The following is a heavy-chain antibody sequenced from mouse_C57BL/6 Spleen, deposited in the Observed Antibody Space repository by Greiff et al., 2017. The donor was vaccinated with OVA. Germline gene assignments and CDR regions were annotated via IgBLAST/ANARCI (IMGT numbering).Heavy chain of an antibody. D-gene: IGHD2-5*01. Sequence: EVKLMESGGGLVKPGGSLKLSCVASGFTFSDYGMHWVRQAPEKGLEWVAYISSGSSTIYYADTVKGRFTISRDNAKNTLFLQMTSLRSEDTAMYYCARDSNFYYFDYWGQGTTLTVSS. J-gene: IGHJ2*01. CDR2: ISSGSSTI. CDR3: ARDSNFYYFDY. V-gene: IGHV5-17*01. CDR1: GFTFSDYG.